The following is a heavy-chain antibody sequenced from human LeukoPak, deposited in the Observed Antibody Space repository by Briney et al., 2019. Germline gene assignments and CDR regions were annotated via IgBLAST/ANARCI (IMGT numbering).Heavy chain of an antibody. CDR3: ARGTEGRITIFGVVHEYFQH. V-gene: IGHV4-34*01. J-gene: IGHJ1*01. CDR2: INHSGST. D-gene: IGHD3-3*01. Sequence: KTSETLSLTCAVYGGSFSGHYWSWIRQPPGKGLEWIGEINHSGSTNYNPSLKSRVTISVDKSKNQFSLKLSSVTAADTAVYYCARGTEGRITIFGVVHEYFQHWGQGTLVTVSS. CDR1: GGSFSGHY.